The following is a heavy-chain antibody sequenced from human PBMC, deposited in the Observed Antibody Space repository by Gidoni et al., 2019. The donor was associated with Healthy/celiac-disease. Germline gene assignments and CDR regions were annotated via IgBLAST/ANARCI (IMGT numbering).Heavy chain of an antibody. D-gene: IGHD5-12*01. CDR1: RCSFSGYS. J-gene: IGHJ6*02. Sequence: QVHLQQCGAGLLKPSETLSLTCAVYRCSFSGYSWSWIRQPPGKGLEWIGEINHSGSTNYNPSLKSRVTISVDTSKNQFSLKLSSVTAADTAVYYCARGSGYYYYYGMDVWGQGTTVTVSS. CDR2: INHSGST. CDR3: ARGSGYYYYYGMDV. V-gene: IGHV4-34*01.